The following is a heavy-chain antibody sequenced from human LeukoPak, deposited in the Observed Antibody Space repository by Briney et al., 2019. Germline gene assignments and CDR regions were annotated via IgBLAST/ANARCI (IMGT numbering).Heavy chain of an antibody. CDR1: GYTFTSYG. D-gene: IGHD3-22*01. CDR3: ARDHEGYYYDSSGSSLFDY. V-gene: IGHV1-18*01. J-gene: IGHJ4*02. CDR2: ISAYNGNT. Sequence: ASVKVSCKASGYTFTSYGISWVRQAPGQGLEWMGWISAYNGNTNYAQKLQGRVTMTTDTSTSTAYVELRSLRSDDTAVYYCARDHEGYYYDSSGSSLFDYWGQGTLVTVSS.